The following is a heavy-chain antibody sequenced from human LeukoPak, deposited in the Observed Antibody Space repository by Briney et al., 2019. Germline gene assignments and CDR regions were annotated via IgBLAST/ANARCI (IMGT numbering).Heavy chain of an antibody. CDR2: IYPSDSNT. V-gene: IGHV5-51*01. Sequence: GESLKISCKGSGYSFTSYWIGWVRQMPGKGLEWMGIIYPSDSNTKYSPSFQGQVTISADKSISTAYLQWSSLKASDTAMYYCARRRIDSSGYLNWFDPWGQGTLVTVSS. CDR1: GYSFTSYW. CDR3: ARRRIDSSGYLNWFDP. D-gene: IGHD3-22*01. J-gene: IGHJ5*02.